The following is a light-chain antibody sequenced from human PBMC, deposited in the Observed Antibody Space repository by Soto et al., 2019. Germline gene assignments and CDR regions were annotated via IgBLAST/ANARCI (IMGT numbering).Light chain of an antibody. Sequence: DIQMTQSPSSLSASVGDRVTISCRASQGSSSYFAWYQHKPGRGPKLLIFAASTLQSRVPSRFSRSGSVTDFPLTISSLQPGDVATYSWQKYNSAPPLTFGGVTKVEIK. CDR3: QKYNSAPPLT. V-gene: IGKV1-27*01. CDR2: AAS. CDR1: QGSSSY. J-gene: IGKJ4*01.